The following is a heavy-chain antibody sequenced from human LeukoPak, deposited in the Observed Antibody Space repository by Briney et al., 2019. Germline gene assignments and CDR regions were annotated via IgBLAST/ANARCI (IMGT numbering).Heavy chain of an antibody. D-gene: IGHD1-26*01. CDR1: GFTFDDYG. CDR2: INWNGGST. Sequence: GGSLRLSCATSGFTFDDYGMSWVRQAPGKGLEWVSGINWNGGSTGYADSVKGRFTISRDNAKNSLYLQMISLTAEDAAVYYCAKSEVGATSFDSWGQGTLVTVSS. V-gene: IGHV3-20*04. CDR3: AKSEVGATSFDS. J-gene: IGHJ4*02.